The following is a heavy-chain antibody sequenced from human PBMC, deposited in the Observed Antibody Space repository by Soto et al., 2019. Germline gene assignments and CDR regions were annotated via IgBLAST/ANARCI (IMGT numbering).Heavy chain of an antibody. CDR2: ISSSSSYI. Sequence: EVQLVESGGGLVKPGGSLRLSCAASGFTFSSYSMNWVRQAPGKGLEWVSSISSSSSYIYYADSVKGRFTISRDNAKNSLYLQMNSLRAEDTAVYYCARDGPVVAATGGRYYYGMDVWGQGTTVTVSS. V-gene: IGHV3-21*01. J-gene: IGHJ6*02. CDR3: ARDGPVVAATGGRYYYGMDV. D-gene: IGHD2-15*01. CDR1: GFTFSSYS.